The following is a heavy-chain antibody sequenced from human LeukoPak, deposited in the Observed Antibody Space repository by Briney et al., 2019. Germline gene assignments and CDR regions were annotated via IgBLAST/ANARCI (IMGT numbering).Heavy chain of an antibody. J-gene: IGHJ4*02. D-gene: IGHD6-19*01. CDR3: ARDIPILYYSSGPPIDY. CDR1: GYTFTSYG. CDR2: ISAYNGNT. V-gene: IGHV1-18*01. Sequence: ASVKVSCKASGYTFTSYGISWVRQAPGQGLEWMGWISAYNGNTNYAQKLQGRVTMTTDTSTSTAYMELRSLRSDDTAVYYCARDIPILYYSSGPPIDYWGQGTLVTVSS.